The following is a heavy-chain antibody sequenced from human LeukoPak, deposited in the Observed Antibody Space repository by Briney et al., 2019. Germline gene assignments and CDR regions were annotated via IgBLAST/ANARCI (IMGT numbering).Heavy chain of an antibody. CDR3: VKDINYESSGSVFDY. CDR2: VSWDGTT. V-gene: IGHV3-43*01. Sequence: GGSLRLSCAASGFTFEDYTMHWVRQLPGKTLEWVALVSWDGTTYYTDSVKGRFTISRDNSKNSLYLQMDTLRSEDTAFYYCVKDINYESSGSVFDYWGQGTLVTVSS. D-gene: IGHD3-22*01. CDR1: GFTFEDYT. J-gene: IGHJ4*02.